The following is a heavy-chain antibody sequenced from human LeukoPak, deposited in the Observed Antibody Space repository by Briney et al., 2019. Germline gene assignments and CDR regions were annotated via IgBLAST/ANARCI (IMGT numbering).Heavy chain of an antibody. CDR3: ARGQPDYGMDV. CDR2: IWYDGSNK. V-gene: IGHV3-33*01. Sequence: PGRSLRLSCAASGFTFSSYGMHWVRQAPGKGLEWVAVIWYDGSNKYYADSVKGRFTISRDNSKNTLYLQMNSLRAEDTAVYYCARGQPDYGMDVWGQGTTATVSS. CDR1: GFTFSSYG. J-gene: IGHJ6*02.